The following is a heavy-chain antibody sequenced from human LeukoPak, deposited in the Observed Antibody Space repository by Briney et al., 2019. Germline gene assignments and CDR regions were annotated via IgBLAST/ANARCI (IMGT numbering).Heavy chain of an antibody. Sequence: PGGSLRLSCAASGFTFSSYGMHWVRQAPGKGLEWVAVIWYDGSNKYYAYSVKGRFTISRDNSKNTLYLQMNSLRAEDTAVYYCAKPTYSGSYSHFDYWGQGTLVTVSS. V-gene: IGHV3-33*06. J-gene: IGHJ4*02. CDR2: IWYDGSNK. D-gene: IGHD1-26*01. CDR1: GFTFSSYG. CDR3: AKPTYSGSYSHFDY.